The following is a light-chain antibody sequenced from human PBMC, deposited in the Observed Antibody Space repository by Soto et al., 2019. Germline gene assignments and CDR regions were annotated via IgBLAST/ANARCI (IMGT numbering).Light chain of an antibody. Sequence: DIQMTQSPSALSASVGDRVTITCRASQSISSWLAWYQQKPGKAPKLLIYDVSSLESGVPSRFSGSGSGTEFTLTISSLQPDDFETYYCQQYNSYTWTFGQGTKVDIK. CDR3: QQYNSYTWT. CDR1: QSISSW. J-gene: IGKJ1*01. V-gene: IGKV1-5*01. CDR2: DVS.